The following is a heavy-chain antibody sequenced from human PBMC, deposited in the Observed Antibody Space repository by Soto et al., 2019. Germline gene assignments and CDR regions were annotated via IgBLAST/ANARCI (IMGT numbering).Heavy chain of an antibody. J-gene: IGHJ3*02. CDR2: IYYSGST. V-gene: IGHV4-39*01. CDR1: GGSISSSSYY. D-gene: IGHD5-12*01. CDR3: ARKGRDGYTLVRAFDI. Sequence: QLQLQESGPGLVKPSETLSLTCTVSGGSISSSSYYWGWIRQPPGKGLEWIGSIYYSGSTYYNPSLKSRVTMSVDTSKNQFSLKLSSVTAADTAVYYCARKGRDGYTLVRAFDIWGQGTMVTVSS.